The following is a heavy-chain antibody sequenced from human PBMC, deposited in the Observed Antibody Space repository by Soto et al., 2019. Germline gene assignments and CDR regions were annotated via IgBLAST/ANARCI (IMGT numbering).Heavy chain of an antibody. CDR1: GFTFSNAW. D-gene: IGHD6-19*01. Sequence: GGSLILSCAASGFTFSNAWMSLVRQAPWEGLEWEVHIKSKTDCGTTDYAAPVKGRFTISRDDSKNTLYLQMNSLKTEDTAVYYCTTDRKEGIAVAGHDYWGQGTLVSVSS. CDR3: TTDRKEGIAVAGHDY. J-gene: IGHJ4*02. CDR2: IKSKTDCGTT. V-gene: IGHV3-15*01.